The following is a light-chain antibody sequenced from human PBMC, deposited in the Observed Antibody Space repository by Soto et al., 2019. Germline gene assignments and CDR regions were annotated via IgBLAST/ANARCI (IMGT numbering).Light chain of an antibody. J-gene: IGKJ4*01. V-gene: IGKV3-20*01. CDR3: QQYATSPPT. CDR1: QSISSSY. CDR2: GAS. Sequence: EIVLTQSPGTVSLSPGERATLSCRASQSISSSYLAWYQQKPGQAPRLLIYGASSRATGIPDRFSGSGSGTDFTLTVSRLEPADFAVYYCQQYATSPPTFGGGTKVEI.